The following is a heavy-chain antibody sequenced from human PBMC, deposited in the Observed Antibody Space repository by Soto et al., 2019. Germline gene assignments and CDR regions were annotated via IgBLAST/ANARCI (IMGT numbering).Heavy chain of an antibody. Sequence: PSETLSLTCAVYGGSFSGYYWSWIRQPPGKGLEWIGEINHSGSTNYNPSLKSRVTISVDTSKNQFSLKLSSVTAADTAVYYCARESQGPNSEVEKPTQPWGQGTLVTVSS. CDR2: INHSGST. J-gene: IGHJ5*02. D-gene: IGHD4-4*01. V-gene: IGHV4-34*01. CDR3: ARESQGPNSEVEKPTQP. CDR1: GGSFSGYY.